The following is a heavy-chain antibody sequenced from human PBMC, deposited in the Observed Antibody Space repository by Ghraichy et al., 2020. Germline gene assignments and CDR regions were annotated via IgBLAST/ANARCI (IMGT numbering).Heavy chain of an antibody. CDR1: GDSVSSNSAA. CDR3: ARSLETGYSSGGDYYYYGMDV. J-gene: IGHJ6*02. CDR2: TYYRSKWYN. Sequence: SQTLSLTCAISGDSVSSNSAAWNWIRQSPSRGLEWLGRTYYRSKWYNDYAVSVKSRITINPDTSKNQFSLQLNSVTPEDTAVYYCARSLETGYSSGGDYYYYGMDVWGQGTTVTVSS. D-gene: IGHD6-19*01. V-gene: IGHV6-1*01.